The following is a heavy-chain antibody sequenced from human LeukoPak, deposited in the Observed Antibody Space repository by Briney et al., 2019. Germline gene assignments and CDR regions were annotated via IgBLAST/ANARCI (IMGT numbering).Heavy chain of an antibody. D-gene: IGHD6-13*01. Sequence: TSETLSLTCTVSGGSISSYYWSWIRQPPGKGLEWIGEINHSGSTNYNPSLKSRVTISVDTSKNQFSLKLSSVTAADTAVYYCARIPLYSSRNNWFDPWGQGTLVTVSS. CDR1: GGSISSYY. J-gene: IGHJ5*02. V-gene: IGHV4-34*01. CDR3: ARIPLYSSRNNWFDP. CDR2: INHSGST.